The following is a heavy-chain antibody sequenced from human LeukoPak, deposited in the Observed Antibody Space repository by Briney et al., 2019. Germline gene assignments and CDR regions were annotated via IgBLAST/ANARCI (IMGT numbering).Heavy chain of an antibody. Sequence: GGSLRLSCAASGFTFDDYAMHWVRQAPGKGLEWVSGISWNSGSIGYADSVKGRFTISRDNAKNSLYLQMNSLRAEDTALYYCAKDSIAVAGTSVPLGYWGQGTLVTVSS. D-gene: IGHD6-19*01. J-gene: IGHJ4*02. V-gene: IGHV3-9*01. CDR1: GFTFDDYA. CDR2: ISWNSGSI. CDR3: AKDSIAVAGTSVPLGY.